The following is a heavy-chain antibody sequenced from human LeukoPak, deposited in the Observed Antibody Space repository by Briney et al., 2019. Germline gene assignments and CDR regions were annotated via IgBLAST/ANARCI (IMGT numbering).Heavy chain of an antibody. J-gene: IGHJ4*02. D-gene: IGHD3-9*01. CDR1: GGTGTNYA. Sequence: GASVKVSFKGSGGTGTNYACSWVRQAPGQGREWRGRIFPSVGKSSYAQKFHGRVPITADNSPSSAYMELSSLRSEDTAVYYCARDRYYDILAGYSGPLAYWGQGTLVTVSS. CDR2: IFPSVGKS. V-gene: IGHV1-69*04. CDR3: ARDRYYDILAGYSGPLAY.